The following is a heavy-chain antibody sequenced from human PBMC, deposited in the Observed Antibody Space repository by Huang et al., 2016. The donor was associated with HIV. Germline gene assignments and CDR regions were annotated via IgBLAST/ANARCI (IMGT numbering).Heavy chain of an antibody. D-gene: IGHD3-22*01. CDR1: GFILSNYG. V-gene: IGHV3-33*04. Sequence: VQLIESGGGVVQPGKSLRLSCATYGFILSNYGMHWVRQAPGKGVKWVALKSNDGMKKNYADSVRGRFTGGRDNGNTTLFLQMRSLGVDDTAVFYCARGDYYDSSGYHPGYFDYWGQGILVTVSS. CDR2: KSNDGMKK. CDR3: ARGDYYDSSGYHPGYFDY. J-gene: IGHJ4*02.